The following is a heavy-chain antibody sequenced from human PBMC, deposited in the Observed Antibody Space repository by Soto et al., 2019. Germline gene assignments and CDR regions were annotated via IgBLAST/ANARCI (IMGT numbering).Heavy chain of an antibody. J-gene: IGHJ4*01. CDR3: ERVEYVNGWIFDC. CDR2: IKQEGSEK. CDR1: GFTFGTYW. V-gene: IGHV3-7*01. Sequence: GGSLILSCAASGFTFGTYWMSWVRQPPGEGLEWVANIKQEGSEKYYVDSVKGRFTLSRDNAKNSLHLQMDSLRAEDTAMYFGERVEYVNGWIFDCLGQGTPVTVSS. D-gene: IGHD6-19*01.